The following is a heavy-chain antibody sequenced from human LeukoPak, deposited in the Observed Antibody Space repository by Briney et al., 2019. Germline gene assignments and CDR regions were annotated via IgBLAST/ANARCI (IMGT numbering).Heavy chain of an antibody. CDR3: ARDYYGSGSPAFDC. D-gene: IGHD3-10*01. V-gene: IGHV3-53*01. Sequence: PGGSLRLSCAASGFTVSSNYMSWVRQAPGKGLEWFSVIYSGGSTYYADSVKGRFTISRDNSKNTLYLQMNSLRAEDTAVYYCARDYYGSGSPAFDCWGQETLVTVSS. CDR1: GFTVSSNY. CDR2: IYSGGST. J-gene: IGHJ4*02.